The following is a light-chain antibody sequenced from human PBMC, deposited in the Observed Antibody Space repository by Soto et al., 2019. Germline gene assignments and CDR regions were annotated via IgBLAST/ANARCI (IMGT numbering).Light chain of an antibody. CDR2: DNN. V-gene: IGLV1-51*01. J-gene: IGLJ2*01. CDR1: SSNIGNNY. Sequence: QAVVTQPPSVSAAPGQKVTISCSGSSSNIGNNYVSWYQQLPGTAPKLLIYDNNKRPSGIPDRFSGSKSGTSATLGITGLQTGDEADYYCGTWDSSLSAAFFGGGTKVTVL. CDR3: GTWDSSLSAAF.